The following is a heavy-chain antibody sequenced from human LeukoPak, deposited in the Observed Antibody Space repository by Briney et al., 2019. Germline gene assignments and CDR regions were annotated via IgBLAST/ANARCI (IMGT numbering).Heavy chain of an antibody. CDR2: INHSGST. J-gene: IGHJ6*02. CDR3: ARGLGYCSSTSCYLGDYYYYGMDV. V-gene: IGHV4-34*01. Sequence: PSETLSLTCAVYGGSFSGYYGSWIRQPPGKGLEWIGEINHSGSTNYNPSLKSRVTISVDTSKNQFSLKLSSVTAADTAVYYCARGLGYCSSTSCYLGDYYYYGMDVWGQGTTVTVSS. CDR1: GGSFSGYY. D-gene: IGHD2-2*01.